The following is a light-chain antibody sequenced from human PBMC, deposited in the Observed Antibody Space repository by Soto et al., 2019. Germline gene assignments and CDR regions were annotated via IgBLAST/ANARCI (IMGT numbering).Light chain of an antibody. CDR2: KVS. V-gene: IGKV2-30*01. Sequence: DAVLTQSPLSLPVTPGQPASISCRSSQSLEYTDGKTYLNWYQQRPGQSPRRLIYKVSNRDFGVPDRFSGSGSGTAFTLEISRVEAEDVGVYYCMQGSYWPWTFGQGTKVDNK. CDR1: QSLEYTDGKTY. J-gene: IGKJ1*01. CDR3: MQGSYWPWT.